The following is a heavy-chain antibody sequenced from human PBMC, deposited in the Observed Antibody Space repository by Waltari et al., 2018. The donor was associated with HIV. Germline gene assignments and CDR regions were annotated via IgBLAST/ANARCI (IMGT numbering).Heavy chain of an antibody. J-gene: IGHJ6*02. CDR3: ARVNYQYAMDV. Sequence: EVKLVESGGGRVKPGGSLRPSGAASGFPTSGFYMTWVRQAPGKGLEWVSSISGGSSFLSYADSMKGRFTISRDNAKSSLFLQMNSLRAEDTAVYFCARVNYQYAMDVWGQGTTVTVSS. V-gene: IGHV3-21*01. CDR2: ISGGSSFL. CDR1: GFPTSGFY.